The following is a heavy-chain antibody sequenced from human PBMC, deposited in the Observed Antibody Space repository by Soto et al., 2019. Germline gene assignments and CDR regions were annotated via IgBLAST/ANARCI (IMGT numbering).Heavy chain of an antibody. CDR1: GYSISSGFY. V-gene: IGHV4-38-2*02. CDR2: IYHGSTT. J-gene: IGHJ4*02. Sequence: SLTCTVSGYSISSGFYCAWIRQPPGKGPEWIASIYHGSTTFYNPSLKSRITKSDDTSNNQFSQKLTSVTAADTAVYYYARVHVMVVAGSTFDYWGQGTLVTVSS. D-gene: IGHD6-19*01. CDR3: ARVHVMVVAGSTFDY.